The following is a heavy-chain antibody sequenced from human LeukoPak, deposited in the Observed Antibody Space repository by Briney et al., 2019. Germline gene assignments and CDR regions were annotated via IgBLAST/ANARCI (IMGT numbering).Heavy chain of an antibody. CDR3: ARHDGRYSSGWDFDY. CDR1: GGSISTYY. D-gene: IGHD6-19*01. J-gene: IGHJ4*02. Sequence: SETLSLTCTVSGGSISTYYWSWIRQPPGKGLEWIGYIYYSGSTNYHPSLKSRVTISVDTSKNQFSLKLNSVTAADTAVYYCARHDGRYSSGWDFDYWGQGTLVTVSS. V-gene: IGHV4-59*08. CDR2: IYYSGST.